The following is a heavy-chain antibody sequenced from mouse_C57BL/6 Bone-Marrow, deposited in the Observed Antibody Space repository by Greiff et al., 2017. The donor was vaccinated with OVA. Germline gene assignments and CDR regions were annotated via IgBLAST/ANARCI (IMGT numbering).Heavy chain of an antibody. CDR2: INPNNGGT. J-gene: IGHJ4*01. Sequence: EVKVVDSGPELVKPGASVKMSCKASGYTFTDYNMHWVKQSHGKSLEWIGYINPNNGGTSYNQKFKGKATLTVNKSSSTAYMELRSLTSEDSAVYYCAKAGTRYAMDYWGQGTSVTVSS. D-gene: IGHD4-1*01. V-gene: IGHV1-22*01. CDR1: GYTFTDYN. CDR3: AKAGTRYAMDY.